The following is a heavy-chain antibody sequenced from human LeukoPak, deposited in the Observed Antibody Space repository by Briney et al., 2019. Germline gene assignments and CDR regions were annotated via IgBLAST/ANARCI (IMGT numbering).Heavy chain of an antibody. CDR1: GGTFSSYA. CDR2: IIPIFGTA. J-gene: IGHJ3*02. V-gene: IGHV1-69*13. CDR3: ASDGYTAFDI. Sequence: ASVKVSCKASGGTFSSYAISWVRQAPGQGLEWMGGIIPIFGTANYAQKFQGRVTITADESTSTAYMELSSLRSEDTAVYYCASDGYTAFDIWGHGTMVTVSS. D-gene: IGHD5-24*01.